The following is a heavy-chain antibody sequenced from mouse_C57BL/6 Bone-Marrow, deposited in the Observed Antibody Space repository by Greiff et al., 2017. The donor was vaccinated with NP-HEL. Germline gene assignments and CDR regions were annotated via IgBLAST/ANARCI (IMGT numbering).Heavy chain of an antibody. V-gene: IGHV14-4*01. CDR1: GFNIKDDY. CDR3: TRGDYYGSRNAMDY. Sequence: EVQLQQSWAELVRPGASVKLSCTASGFNIKDDYMHWVKQRPEQGLEWIGWIDPENGDTEYASKFQGKATITADTSSNTAYLQLSSLTSEDTAVYYCTRGDYYGSRNAMDYWGQGTSVTVSS. CDR2: IDPENGDT. J-gene: IGHJ4*01. D-gene: IGHD1-1*01.